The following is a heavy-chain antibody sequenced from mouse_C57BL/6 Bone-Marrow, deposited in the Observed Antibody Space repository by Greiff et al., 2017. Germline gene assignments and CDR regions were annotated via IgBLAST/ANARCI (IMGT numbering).Heavy chain of an antibody. CDR1: GYTFTSYW. V-gene: IGHV1-53*01. CDR2: INPSNGGT. J-gene: IGHJ2*01. Sequence: QVQLKQPGTELVKPGASVKLSCKASGYTFTSYWMHWVKQRPGQGLEWIGNINPSNGGTNYNEKFKSKATLTVDQSSSTAYMKLSSLTSEDSAVYYCARGVITTVVASDYWGQGTTLTVSS. CDR3: ARGVITTVVASDY. D-gene: IGHD1-1*01.